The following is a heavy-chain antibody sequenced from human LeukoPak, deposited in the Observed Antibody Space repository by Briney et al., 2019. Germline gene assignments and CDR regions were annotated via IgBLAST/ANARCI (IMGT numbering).Heavy chain of an antibody. Sequence: GGSLRLSCAASGFTFRNSAMSWVRQAPGKGLEWVSAISGSGGSTYYADSVKGRFTISRDNSKNTLYLQMNSLRAEDTAVYYCVRSPDDYGHYLFRAIYFDYWGQGTLVTVSS. CDR2: ISGSGGST. D-gene: IGHD4-17*01. CDR1: GFTFRNSA. CDR3: VRSPDDYGHYLFRAIYFDY. J-gene: IGHJ4*02. V-gene: IGHV3-23*01.